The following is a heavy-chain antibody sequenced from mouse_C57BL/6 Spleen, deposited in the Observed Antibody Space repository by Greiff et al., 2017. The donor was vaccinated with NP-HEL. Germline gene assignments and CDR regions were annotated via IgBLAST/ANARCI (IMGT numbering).Heavy chain of an antibody. V-gene: IGHV1-69*01. J-gene: IGHJ2*01. CDR3: ARWRDYYGFDY. D-gene: IGHD1-1*01. CDR1: GYTFTSYW. CDR2: IDPSDSYT. Sequence: QVQLQQSGAELVMPGASVKLSCKASGYTFTSYWMHWVKQRPGQGLEWIGEIDPSDSYTNYNQKVKGKSTLTVDKSSSTAYMQLSSLTSEDSAVYYCARWRDYYGFDYWGQGTTLTVSS.